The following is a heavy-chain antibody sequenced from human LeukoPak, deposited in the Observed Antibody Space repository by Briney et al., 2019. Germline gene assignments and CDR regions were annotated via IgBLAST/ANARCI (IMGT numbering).Heavy chain of an antibody. D-gene: IGHD1-1*01. Sequence: GGSLRLSCSASGFILRSHAMHWVRQAPGKGLEYVSRISDSGSSTYYADSVKGRFTISRDNSKNTLYLQMNSLRAVDTAVYYCVKDNEAGGSPFDRWGQGTLVTVSS. CDR2: ISDSGSST. CDR3: VKDNEAGGSPFDR. J-gene: IGHJ4*02. V-gene: IGHV3-64D*06. CDR1: GFILRSHA.